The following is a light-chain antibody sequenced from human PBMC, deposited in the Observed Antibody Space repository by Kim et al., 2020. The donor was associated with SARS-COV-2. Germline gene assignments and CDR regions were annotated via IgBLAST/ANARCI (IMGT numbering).Light chain of an antibody. Sequence: QSVLTQPPSATGAPGQRVTISCSGSSPNIGKNTVNWYQQLPGTVPKLLIYSNDQRPSGVPDRFSGSKSGTSASLAISGLQSDDEADYYCGVWDDSLDGYVFGSGTQLTVL. CDR1: SPNIGKNT. J-gene: IGLJ1*01. V-gene: IGLV1-44*01. CDR3: GVWDDSLDGYV. CDR2: SND.